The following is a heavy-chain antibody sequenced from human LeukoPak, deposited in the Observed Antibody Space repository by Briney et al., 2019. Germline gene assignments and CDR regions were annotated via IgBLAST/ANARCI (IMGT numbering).Heavy chain of an antibody. CDR3: ARVYYDSSGYPYFDY. D-gene: IGHD3-22*01. J-gene: IGHJ4*02. CDR1: GGSISTYY. CDR2: INHSGST. Sequence: TPSETLSLTCTVSGGSISTYYWSWIRQPPGKGLEWIGEINHSGSTNYNPSLKSRVTISVDTSKNQFSLKLSSVTAADTAVYYCARVYYDSSGYPYFDYWGQGTLVTVSS. V-gene: IGHV4-34*01.